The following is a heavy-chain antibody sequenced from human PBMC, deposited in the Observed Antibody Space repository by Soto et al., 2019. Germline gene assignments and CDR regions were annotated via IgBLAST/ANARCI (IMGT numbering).Heavy chain of an antibody. CDR3: ASAATYCTNGVCFGIAAAGLDY. J-gene: IGHJ4*02. V-gene: IGHV3-48*03. CDR1: GFTFSSYE. Sequence: VGSLRLSCAASGFTFSSYEMNWVRQAPGKGLEWVSYISSSGSTIYYADSVKGRFTISRDNAKNSLYLQMNSLRAEDTAVYYCASAATYCTNGVCFGIAAAGLDYWGQGTLVTVSS. D-gene: IGHD2-8*01. CDR2: ISSSGSTI.